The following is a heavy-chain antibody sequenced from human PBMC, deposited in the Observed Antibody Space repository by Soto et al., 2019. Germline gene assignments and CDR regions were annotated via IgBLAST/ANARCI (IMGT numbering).Heavy chain of an antibody. V-gene: IGHV3-23*01. CDR2: ISGSGGST. CDR1: RFTFSGYS. D-gene: IGHD3-3*02. J-gene: IGHJ4*02. Sequence: EVQLLESGGGLVQPGGSLRLSCAASRFTFSGYSMSWDRQAPGKGLEWVSGISGSGGSTYYADSVKGRFTISRDNSESTLFLQMNSLRAEDTALYYCAKSYGDTWKHYYFDYWGQGTLVTVSS. CDR3: AKSYGDTWKHYYFDY.